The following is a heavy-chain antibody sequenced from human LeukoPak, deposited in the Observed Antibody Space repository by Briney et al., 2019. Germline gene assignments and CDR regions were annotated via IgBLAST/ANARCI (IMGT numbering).Heavy chain of an antibody. Sequence: QSGGSLRLSCEASGFTFTTYAMSWVRQAPRKGLDGVSAISNSGVSTYYADSVKGRFTISRGNSKNTLHLQMNSLRAEDTAVYYCARACSGGTCYLAAFDIWGQGTMVTVSS. CDR3: ARACSGGTCYLAAFDI. CDR1: GFTFTTYA. J-gene: IGHJ3*02. CDR2: ISNSGVST. D-gene: IGHD2-15*01. V-gene: IGHV3-23*01.